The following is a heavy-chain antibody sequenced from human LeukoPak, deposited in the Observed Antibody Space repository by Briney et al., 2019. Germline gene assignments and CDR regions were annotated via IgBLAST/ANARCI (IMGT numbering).Heavy chain of an antibody. V-gene: IGHV3-66*02. D-gene: IGHD2-8*01. Sequence: GGSLRLSCAASGFTVSSNYMSWVRQAPGKGLEWVSVIYSGGSTYYADSVKGRFTISRDNSKNTLYLQMNSLRAEDTAAYYCARGYRGVLPYAYYFDYWGQGTLVTVSS. CDR1: GFTVSSNY. CDR2: IYSGGST. CDR3: ARGYRGVLPYAYYFDY. J-gene: IGHJ4*02.